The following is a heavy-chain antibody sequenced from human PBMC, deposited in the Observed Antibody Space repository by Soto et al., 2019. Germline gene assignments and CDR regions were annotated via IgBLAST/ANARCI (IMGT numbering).Heavy chain of an antibody. V-gene: IGHV3-33*01. CDR1: GFTFSSYG. J-gene: IGHJ6*02. CDR3: ARDNNYYGMDV. Sequence: PGGSLRLSCAAPGFTFSSYGMHWVRQAPGKGLEWVAVIWYDGSNKYYADSVKGRFTISRDNSKNTLYLQMNSLRAEDTAVYYCARDNNYYGMDVWGQGTTVTVSS. CDR2: IWYDGSNK.